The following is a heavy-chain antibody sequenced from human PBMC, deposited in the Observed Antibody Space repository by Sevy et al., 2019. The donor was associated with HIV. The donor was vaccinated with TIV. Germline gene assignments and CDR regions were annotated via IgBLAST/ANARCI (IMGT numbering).Heavy chain of an antibody. D-gene: IGHD1-26*01. V-gene: IGHV3-7*03. Sequence: GGSLRLSCAASGFTFSHYWMTWVRQAPGKGPEWVANIKGDGSGKYYVDSVRGRFTISRDNAKNSLYLQMNGLRGEDTALYYCARDCNSATCLWGLDVWGQGTTVTVSS. CDR3: ARDCNSATCLWGLDV. CDR1: GFTFSHYW. CDR2: IKGDGSGK. J-gene: IGHJ6*02.